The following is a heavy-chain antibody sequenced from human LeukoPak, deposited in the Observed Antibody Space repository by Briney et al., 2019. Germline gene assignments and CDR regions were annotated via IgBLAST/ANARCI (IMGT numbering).Heavy chain of an antibody. Sequence: ASVKVSCKASGYTFTSYDINWVRQATGQGLEWMGWMNPNSGNAGYAQKFQGRVTITRNTSISTAYMELSSLRSEDTAVYYCARSVGYDSSGYYTDFDYWGQGTLVTVSS. D-gene: IGHD3-22*01. CDR1: GYTFTSYD. CDR2: MNPNSGNA. CDR3: ARSVGYDSSGYYTDFDY. V-gene: IGHV1-8*03. J-gene: IGHJ4*02.